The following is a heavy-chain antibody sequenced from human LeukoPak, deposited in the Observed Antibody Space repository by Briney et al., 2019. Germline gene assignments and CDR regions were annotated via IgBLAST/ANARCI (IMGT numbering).Heavy chain of an antibody. V-gene: IGHV3-23*01. CDR1: GFTFSSYA. J-gene: IGHJ4*02. Sequence: GGSLRLSCAASGFTFSSYAMSWVRQAPGKGLEWVSAISGSGGSTYYADSVKGRFTISRDNSKNTLYLQMNSLRAEDAAVYYCAKGPYSGSYPSDYWGQGTLVTVSS. CDR3: AKGPYSGSYPSDY. CDR2: ISGSGGST. D-gene: IGHD1-26*01.